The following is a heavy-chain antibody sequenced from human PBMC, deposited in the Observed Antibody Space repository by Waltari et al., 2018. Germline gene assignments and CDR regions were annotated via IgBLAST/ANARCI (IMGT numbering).Heavy chain of an antibody. CDR1: GFTFSSYS. J-gene: IGHJ4*02. V-gene: IGHV3-21*01. D-gene: IGHD1-26*01. Sequence: EVQLVESGGGLVKPGGSLRLSCAASGFTFSSYSMNWVRQAPGKGLEWVSSISSSSSYIYYADSVKGRFTISRDNAKNSLYLQMNSLRAEDTAVYYCARGVGERRYFDYWGQGTLVTVSS. CDR2: ISSSSSYI. CDR3: ARGVGERRYFDY.